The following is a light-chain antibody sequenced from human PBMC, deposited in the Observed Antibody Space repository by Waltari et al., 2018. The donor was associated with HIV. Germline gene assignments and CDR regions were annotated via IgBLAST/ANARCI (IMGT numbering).Light chain of an antibody. V-gene: IGLV2-8*01. CDR3: SSYAAITSSI. CDR1: SSDVGAYNY. J-gene: IGLJ2*01. Sequence: QSALTQPPSASGAPGHSVTISCTGTSSDVGAYNYVSCYQQHTGKAPKLIIYEVTTAPSAVPDRVSASKSVNPASMTVSALPTHDEADYYCSSYAAITSSIFGGGT. CDR2: EVT.